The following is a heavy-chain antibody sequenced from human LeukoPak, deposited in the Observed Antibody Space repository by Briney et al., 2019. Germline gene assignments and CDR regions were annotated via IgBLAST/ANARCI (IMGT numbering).Heavy chain of an antibody. CDR2: INPNSGDT. CDR1: VYTFTGYY. J-gene: IGHJ4*02. CDR3: ARSQIPDF. Sequence: ASVKVSCKASVYTFTGYYMHWVRQAPGQGLEWMGWINPNSGDTKCAQKFQGRVTMTRDTSIGTAYMELSRLTSDDTAVYYCARSQIPDFWGQGTLVTVSS. D-gene: IGHD2-21*01. V-gene: IGHV1-2*02.